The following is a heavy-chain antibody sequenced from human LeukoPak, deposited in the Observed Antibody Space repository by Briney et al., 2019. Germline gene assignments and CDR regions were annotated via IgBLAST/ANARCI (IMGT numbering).Heavy chain of an antibody. CDR1: GYTFTSYG. D-gene: IGHD2-15*01. CDR2: ISAYNGNT. J-gene: IGHJ6*02. V-gene: IGHV1-18*01. Sequence: ASVKVSCKASGYTFTSYGISWVRQAPGQGLEWMGWISAYNGNTNYAQKLQGRVTMTTDTSTSTAYMELRSLRSDDAAVYYCARDPPRIVVVVAATNYYGMDVWGQGTTVTVSS. CDR3: ARDPPRIVVVVAATNYYGMDV.